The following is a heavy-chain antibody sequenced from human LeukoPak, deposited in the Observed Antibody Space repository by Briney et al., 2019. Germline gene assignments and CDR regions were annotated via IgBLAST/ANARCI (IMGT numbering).Heavy chain of an antibody. CDR1: GYTFTSYW. Sequence: GEPLKISCKGSGYTFTSYWIGWVRQMPGKGLEWMGIIYPGDSDTRYNPSFQGQVTMSADKSITTAYLHWSSLKASDTAMYYCARLGYCSRGTCYAFDYWGQGTLVTVSS. V-gene: IGHV5-51*01. CDR3: ARLGYCSRGTCYAFDY. D-gene: IGHD2-2*01. J-gene: IGHJ4*02. CDR2: IYPGDSDT.